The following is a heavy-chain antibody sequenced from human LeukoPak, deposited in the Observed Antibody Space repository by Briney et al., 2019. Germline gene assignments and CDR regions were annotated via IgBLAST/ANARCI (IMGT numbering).Heavy chain of an antibody. CDR2: INSDGSSR. J-gene: IGHJ4*02. CDR1: GFTFGSTW. Sequence: GGSLRLSCVASGFTFGSTWMHWVRQAPGKGLVWVSRINSDGSSRSYADSVKGRFTISRDNAKQTLYLQVNSLRADDTAVYYCTRTQDGYTSFDFWGQGTLVTVSS. D-gene: IGHD5-24*01. CDR3: TRTQDGYTSFDF. V-gene: IGHV3-74*01.